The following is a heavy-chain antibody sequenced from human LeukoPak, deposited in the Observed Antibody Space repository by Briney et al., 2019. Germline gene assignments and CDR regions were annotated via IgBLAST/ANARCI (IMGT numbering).Heavy chain of an antibody. Sequence: PSETLSLTCAVYGGSFSGYYWSWIRQPPGKGLEWIGEINHSGSTNYNPSLKSRVTISVDTSKNQFSLKLSSVTAADTAVYYCARHEVVITTHWFDPWGQGTLVTVSS. D-gene: IGHD3-9*01. J-gene: IGHJ5*02. CDR1: GGSFSGYY. CDR3: ARHEVVITTHWFDP. V-gene: IGHV4-34*01. CDR2: INHSGST.